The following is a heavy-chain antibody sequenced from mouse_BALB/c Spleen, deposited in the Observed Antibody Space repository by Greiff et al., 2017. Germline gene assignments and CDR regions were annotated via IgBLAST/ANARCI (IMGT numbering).Heavy chain of an antibody. J-gene: IGHJ2*01. CDR1: GFNIKDTY. V-gene: IGHV14-3*02. D-gene: IGHD4-1*01. CDR2: IDPANGNT. Sequence: VQLQQSGAELVKPGASVKLSCTASGFNIKDTYMHWVKQRPEQGLEWIGRIDPANGNTKYDPKFQGKATITADTSSNTAYLQLSSLTSEDTAVYYCARRGLTGPYFDYWGQGTTRTVSS. CDR3: ARRGLTGPYFDY.